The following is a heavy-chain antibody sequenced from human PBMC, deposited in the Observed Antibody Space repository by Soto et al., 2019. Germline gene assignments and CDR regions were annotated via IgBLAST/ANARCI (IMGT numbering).Heavy chain of an antibody. V-gene: IGHV3-21*01. CDR1: GFTFSSYS. D-gene: IGHD6-13*01. CDR3: ARELSQQLPLDY. J-gene: IGHJ4*02. CDR2: ITSGGNYI. Sequence: EVQLVESGGGLVKPGGSLRLSCAASGFTFSSYSMNWVRQSPGKGLEWVSSITSGGNYIYYADSVKGRFTISRDNAKKSLYLQMNSLRAEDTAVYYCARELSQQLPLDYWGQGTLVTVSS.